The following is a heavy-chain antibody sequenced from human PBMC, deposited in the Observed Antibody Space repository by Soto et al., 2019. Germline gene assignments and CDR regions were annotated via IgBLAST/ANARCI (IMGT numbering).Heavy chain of an antibody. V-gene: IGHV4-39*01. J-gene: IGHJ4*02. CDR3: AGRGYSGYDLDY. Sequence: QLQLQESGPGLVKPSETLSLTCTVSGGSISSSSYYWGWIRQPPGKGLEWIGSIYYSGSTYYNPSLKSRFTISVATSKNQFSLKLSSVTAADTAVYYCAGRGYSGYDLDYWGQGTLVTVSS. CDR1: GGSISSSSYY. D-gene: IGHD5-12*01. CDR2: IYYSGST.